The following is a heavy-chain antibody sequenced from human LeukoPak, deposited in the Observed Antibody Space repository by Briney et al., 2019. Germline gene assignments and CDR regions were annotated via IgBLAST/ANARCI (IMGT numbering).Heavy chain of an antibody. Sequence: SETLSLTCTVSGYSISSYYWGWIRQPPGKGLEWIGYITYSGSTDYNPSLRSRVTMSVDTSKNQFSLNLRSVTPEDTAVYYCARNLIPEQLVLNFWGQGTLVTVSS. CDR3: ARNLIPEQLVLNF. CDR2: ITYSGST. D-gene: IGHD6-13*01. CDR1: GYSISSYY. V-gene: IGHV4-59*01. J-gene: IGHJ4*02.